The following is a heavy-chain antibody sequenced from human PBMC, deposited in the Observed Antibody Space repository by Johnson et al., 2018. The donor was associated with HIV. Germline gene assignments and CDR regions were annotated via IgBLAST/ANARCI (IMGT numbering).Heavy chain of an antibody. D-gene: IGHD3-16*01. Sequence: GFTFSSNAMHWVRQSPGKGLEWVAVISFDGTNTYYGDSVKGRFTISRDNSNNTLYLQMNSLRTEDTAVYYCAKDGGRWSYSFDVWGQGTMVSVSS. J-gene: IGHJ3*01. CDR1: GFTFSSNA. CDR3: AKDGGRWSYSFDV. CDR2: ISFDGTNT. V-gene: IGHV3-30-3*02.